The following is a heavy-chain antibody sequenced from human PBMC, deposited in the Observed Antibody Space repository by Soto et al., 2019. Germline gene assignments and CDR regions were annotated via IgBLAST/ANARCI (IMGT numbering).Heavy chain of an antibody. CDR1: GGSISSGGYY. CDR3: ARQRPTDGRWEFANYYGMDV. Sequence: SETLSLTCTVSGGSISSGGYYWSWIRQHQGKGLEWIGYIYYSESTKYNPSLKSRVTISVDTSKNQFSLKLSSVTAADTAVYYCARQRPTDGRWEFANYYGMDVWGQGTPVTVSS. J-gene: IGHJ6*02. D-gene: IGHD1-26*01. CDR2: IYYSEST. V-gene: IGHV4-61*08.